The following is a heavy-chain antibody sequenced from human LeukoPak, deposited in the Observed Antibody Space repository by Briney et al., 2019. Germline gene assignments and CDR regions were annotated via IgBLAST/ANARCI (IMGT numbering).Heavy chain of an antibody. CDR3: ARDYCTNGVCYTYYYGMDV. CDR2: IWYDGSNK. Sequence: PGGSLRLSCAASGFTFSSYGMHWVRQAPGKGLEWVAVIWYDGSNKYYADSVKGRFTISRDNSKNPLYLQMNSLRAEDTAVYYCARDYCTNGVCYTYYYGMDVWGQGTTVTVSS. J-gene: IGHJ6*02. CDR1: GFTFSSYG. D-gene: IGHD2-8*01. V-gene: IGHV3-33*01.